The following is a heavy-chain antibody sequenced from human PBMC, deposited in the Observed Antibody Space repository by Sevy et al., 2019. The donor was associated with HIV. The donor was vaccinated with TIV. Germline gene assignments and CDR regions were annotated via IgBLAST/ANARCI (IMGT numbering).Heavy chain of an antibody. CDR1: GFTLNSYW. CDR2: IKQDGSVK. CDR3: VRAIAADGSF. V-gene: IGHV3-7*01. J-gene: IGHJ4*02. D-gene: IGHD6-13*01. Sequence: GGSLRLSCVASGFTLNSYWMHWVRQAPGKGLEWVANIKQDGSVKYYGDSVKGRFTISRDNARNLLYLQMNSLRVEDTALYYCVRAIAADGSFWGQGTLVTVSS.